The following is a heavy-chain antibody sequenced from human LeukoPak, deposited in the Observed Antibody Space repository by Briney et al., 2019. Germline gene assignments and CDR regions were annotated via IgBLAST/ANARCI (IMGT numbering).Heavy chain of an antibody. CDR1: GDSISTYY. CDR2: NYYSGST. CDR3: ARDLTSGGPASYGYSVRAFDV. J-gene: IGHJ3*01. V-gene: IGHV4-59*01. D-gene: IGHD5-18*01. Sequence: SETLSLTCTVSGDSISTYYWTWIRQPPGKGLEWIGYNYYSGSTDYNPSLKSRVTMSADSSKNQFSLKLSSVTAADTAVYYCARDLTSGGPASYGYSVRAFDVWGQGTMVTVS.